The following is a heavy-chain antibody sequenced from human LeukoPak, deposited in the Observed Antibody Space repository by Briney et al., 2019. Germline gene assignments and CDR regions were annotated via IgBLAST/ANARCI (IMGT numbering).Heavy chain of an antibody. CDR1: GYTFTGYY. V-gene: IGHV1-2*06. J-gene: IGHJ4*02. Sequence: KVSCKASGYTFTGYYMHWVRQAPGQGREWMGRINLNSGATNYAQKFKGRVTLNRDTSISTAYMELSGLESDDTAVYYCAADTSGYNLIDYWGQGTLVTVSS. CDR3: AADTSGYNLIDY. D-gene: IGHD3-22*01. CDR2: INLNSGAT.